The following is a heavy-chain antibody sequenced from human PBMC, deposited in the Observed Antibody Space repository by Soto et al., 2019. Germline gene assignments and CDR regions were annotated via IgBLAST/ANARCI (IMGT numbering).Heavy chain of an antibody. CDR1: GGSISSYY. J-gene: IGHJ5*02. Sequence: PSETLSLTCTVSGGSISSYYWSWIRRPPGKGLEWIGYIYYSGSTNYNPSLKSRVTISVDTSKNQFSLKLSSVTAADTAVYYCARVFAAEQWLVRTSNWFDPWGQGTLVTVSS. CDR3: ARVFAAEQWLVRTSNWFDP. V-gene: IGHV4-59*01. D-gene: IGHD6-19*01. CDR2: IYYSGST.